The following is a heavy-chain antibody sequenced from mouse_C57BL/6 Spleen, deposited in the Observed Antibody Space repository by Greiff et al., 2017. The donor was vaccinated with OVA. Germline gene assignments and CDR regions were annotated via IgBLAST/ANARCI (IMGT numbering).Heavy chain of an antibody. V-gene: IGHV5-17*01. CDR2: ISSGSSTI. D-gene: IGHD1-1*01. Sequence: EVKLVESGGGLVKPGGSLKLSCAASGFTFSAYGMHWVRQAPEKGLEWVAYISSGSSTIYYADTVKGRFTISRDNAKNTLFLQMTSLRSEDTAMYYCARPDYYGSSYAMDYWGQGTSVTVSS. CDR3: ARPDYYGSSYAMDY. CDR1: GFTFSAYG. J-gene: IGHJ4*01.